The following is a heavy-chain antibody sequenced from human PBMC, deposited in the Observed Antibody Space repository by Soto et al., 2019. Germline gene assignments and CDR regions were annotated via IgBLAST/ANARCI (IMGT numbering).Heavy chain of an antibody. D-gene: IGHD6-19*01. CDR3: ASKAVAVAGRPDDAFDI. Sequence: LPNAASEFTVVDHYIRWVSQAPGKGLEWVSVIYSGGSTYYADSVKGRFTISRDNSKNTLYLQMNSLRAEDTAVYYCASKAVAVAGRPDDAFDIWGQGTMVTVS. CDR1: EFTVVDHY. V-gene: IGHV3-53*01. J-gene: IGHJ3*02. CDR2: IYSGGST.